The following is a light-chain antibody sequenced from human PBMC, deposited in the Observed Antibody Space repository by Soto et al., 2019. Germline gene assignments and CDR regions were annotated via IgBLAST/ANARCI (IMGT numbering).Light chain of an antibody. CDR3: KQYDSFSPFT. CDR1: QSINRK. J-gene: IGKJ4*02. CDR2: DES. Sequence: EIVMTQSPVTLSVSPGERATLSCRASQSINRKLARYQQRPGQAPRLLISDESIRATGIPARFSGSGSGTEFTLTSRSLHSEDCAVYYCKQYDSFSPFTFGGGTRVEIK. V-gene: IGKV3-15*01.